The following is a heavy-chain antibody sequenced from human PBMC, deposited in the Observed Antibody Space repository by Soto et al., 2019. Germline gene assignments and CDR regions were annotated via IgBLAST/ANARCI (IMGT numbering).Heavy chain of an antibody. CDR2: ISYDGSNK. V-gene: IGHV3-30*18. D-gene: IGHD2-2*02. Sequence: PGGSLRLSCAASGFTFSSYGMHWVRQAPGKGLEWVAVISYDGSNKYYADSVKGRFTISRDNSKNTLYLQMNSLRAEDTAVYYCAKDRSVVVPAALRRHYYYGMDVWGQGTTVTVS. CDR3: AKDRSVVVPAALRRHYYYGMDV. CDR1: GFTFSSYG. J-gene: IGHJ6*02.